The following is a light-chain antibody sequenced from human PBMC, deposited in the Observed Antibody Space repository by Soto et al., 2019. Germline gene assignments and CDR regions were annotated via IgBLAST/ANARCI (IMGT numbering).Light chain of an antibody. CDR2: DAS. V-gene: IGKV3-11*01. CDR1: QSVGSY. J-gene: IGKJ1*01. Sequence: EIVLTQSPATLSLSPGERATLSCRASQSVGSYLAWYQQKPGQAPRLLIYDASNRATGIPARFSGSGSGTDFTLTISSLEPEDFAIYYCQQRSHWPRTFGKGTKVEVK. CDR3: QQRSHWPRT.